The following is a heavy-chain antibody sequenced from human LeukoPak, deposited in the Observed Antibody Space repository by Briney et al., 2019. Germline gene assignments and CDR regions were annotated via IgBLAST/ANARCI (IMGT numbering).Heavy chain of an antibody. CDR1: GYTFTSYG. CDR3: ARNQLDTSYYYYGMDV. J-gene: IGHJ6*02. Sequence: ASVKVSFKASGYTFTSYGISWVRQAPGQGLEWMGWISAYNGNTNYAQKLQGRVTMTTDTSTSTAYMELRSLRSDDTAVYYCARNQLDTSYYYYGMDVWGQGTTVTVSS. CDR2: ISAYNGNT. V-gene: IGHV1-18*01. D-gene: IGHD1-1*01.